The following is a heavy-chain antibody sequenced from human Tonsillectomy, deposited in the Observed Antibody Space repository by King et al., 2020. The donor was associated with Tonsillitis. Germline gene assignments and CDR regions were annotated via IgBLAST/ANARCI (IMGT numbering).Heavy chain of an antibody. CDR3: ARSSPIVVVVASRFDY. J-gene: IGHJ4*02. CDR1: GGSFSGYY. Sequence: VQLQQWGAGLLKPSETLSLTCAVYGGSFSGYYWSWIRQPPGKGLEWIGEINHSGSTNYNPSLKSRVTISVDTSKNQFSLKLSSVTAAATAVYYCARSSPIVVVVASRFDYWGQGTLVTVSS. CDR2: INHSGST. V-gene: IGHV4-34*01. D-gene: IGHD2-15*01.